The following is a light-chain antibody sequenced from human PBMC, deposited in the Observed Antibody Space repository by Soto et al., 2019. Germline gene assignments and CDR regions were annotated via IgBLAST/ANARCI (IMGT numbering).Light chain of an antibody. V-gene: IGKV3-20*01. CDR2: DAS. Sequence: EFVLTQYPGTLSLSPGERATLSCRASQTVRNNYLAWYQQKPGQAPRLLIYDASSRATGIPDRFSGGGSGTDFTLTIRRLEPEDFAVYYCQQFSSYPLTFGGGTQVEIK. CDR3: QQFSSYPLT. J-gene: IGKJ4*01. CDR1: QTVRNNY.